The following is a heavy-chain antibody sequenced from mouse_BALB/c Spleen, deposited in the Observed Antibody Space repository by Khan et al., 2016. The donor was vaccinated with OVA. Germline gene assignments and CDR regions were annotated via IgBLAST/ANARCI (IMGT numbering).Heavy chain of an antibody. Sequence: EVQLQESGPGLVKPSQSLSLTCTVTGYSITSDYAWNWLRQFPENQLEWMVYLSYSGTNSNNPFLKSRIFITHNSSKNVFFLLLNFVTTDATASYYCARDGHYAMDYWGQGTSVTVSS. D-gene: IGHD2-3*01. J-gene: IGHJ4*01. V-gene: IGHV3-2*02. CDR3: ARDGHYAMDY. CDR2: LSYSGTN. CDR1: GYSITSDYA.